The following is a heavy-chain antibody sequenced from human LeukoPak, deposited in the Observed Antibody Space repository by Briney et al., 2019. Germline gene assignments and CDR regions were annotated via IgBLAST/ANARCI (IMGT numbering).Heavy chain of an antibody. J-gene: IGHJ3*02. Sequence: PSETLSLTCAVYGGSFSGYYWSWIRQPPGKGLEGMGEINHSGSTNYNPSLKSRVTISVDTSKKQFSLKLSSVTAADAAVYYCARRRGITMIVVVMRRSHDFDIWGQGTMVTVSS. V-gene: IGHV4-34*01. CDR2: INHSGST. CDR3: ARRRGITMIVVVMRRSHDFDI. CDR1: GGSFSGYY. D-gene: IGHD3-22*01.